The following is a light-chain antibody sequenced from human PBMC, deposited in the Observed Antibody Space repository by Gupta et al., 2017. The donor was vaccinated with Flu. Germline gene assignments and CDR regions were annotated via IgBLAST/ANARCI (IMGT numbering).Light chain of an antibody. J-gene: IGKJ2*01. V-gene: IGKV1-9*01. CDR2: AAS. Sequence: PSFPTVSIGDSVTITCRASQAISSHLNLNQQKLGETPNLLIYAASTLQTEVPSSFSGSGSGTEFTLAISSLQPADSATYYCQQVNSDPYTFSQGTKLEIK. CDR1: QAISSH. CDR3: QQVNSDPYT.